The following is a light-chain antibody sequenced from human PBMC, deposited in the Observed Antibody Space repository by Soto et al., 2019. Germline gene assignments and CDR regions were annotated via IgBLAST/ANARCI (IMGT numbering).Light chain of an antibody. Sequence: EVVLTQSPGTLSLSPGERATLSCRASQSVSRRYLAWYQQKPGQAPRLLIFGPSSRATGIPDRFSGSGSGTDFTLTISSLEPEDFAVYYCLQYDTLPPRYTFGQGTKLEIK. CDR1: QSVSRRY. CDR3: LQYDTLPPRYT. V-gene: IGKV3-20*01. J-gene: IGKJ2*01. CDR2: GPS.